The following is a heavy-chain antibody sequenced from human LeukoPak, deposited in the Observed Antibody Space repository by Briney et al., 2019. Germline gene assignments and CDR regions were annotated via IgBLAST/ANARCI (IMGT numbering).Heavy chain of an antibody. V-gene: IGHV3-30-3*01. CDR1: GFTFSSYA. CDR2: ISYDGSNK. J-gene: IGHJ5*02. D-gene: IGHD2-8*01. Sequence: GGSLRLSCAASGFTFSSYAMHWVRQAPGKGLEWVAVISYDGSNKYYADSVKGRFTISRDNSKNTLYLQMNSLRAEDTAVYYCARGTGTIVLMVYAIPTWFDPWGQGTLVTVSS. CDR3: ARGTGTIVLMVYAIPTWFDP.